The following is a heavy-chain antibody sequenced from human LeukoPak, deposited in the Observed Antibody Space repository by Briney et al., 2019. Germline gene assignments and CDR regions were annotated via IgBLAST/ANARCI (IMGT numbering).Heavy chain of an antibody. CDR3: AELGITMIGGV. CDR1: GFTVRNYG. Sequence: GGTLRLSCAVSGFTVRNYGMSWVRQAPGKGLEWVSAVSGGGGSTYYIDSVKGRFTISRDNSKNSLYLQMNSLRAEDTAVYYCAELGITMIGGVWGKGTTVTISS. D-gene: IGHD3-10*02. CDR2: VSGGGGST. J-gene: IGHJ6*04. V-gene: IGHV3-23*01.